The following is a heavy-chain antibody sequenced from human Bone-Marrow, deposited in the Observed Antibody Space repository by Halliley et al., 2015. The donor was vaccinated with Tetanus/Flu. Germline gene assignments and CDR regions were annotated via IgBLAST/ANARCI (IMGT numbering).Heavy chain of an antibody. CDR3: ARDRSISGTTSFAY. D-gene: IGHD1-7*01. V-gene: IGHV4-31*02. J-gene: IGHJ4*02. CDR2: IYYSGNT. Sequence: WIGYIYYSGNTYYNPSLKSRVTISVDSSNNQFSLKLSSVTAADTAVYYCARDRSISGTTSFAYWGQGTLVTVSS.